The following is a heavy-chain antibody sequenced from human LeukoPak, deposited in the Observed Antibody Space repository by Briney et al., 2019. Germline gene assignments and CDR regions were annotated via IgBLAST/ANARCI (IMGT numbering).Heavy chain of an antibody. CDR3: AHLKVPYYNDNSCYLDY. D-gene: IGHD3-22*01. V-gene: IGHV2-5*01. J-gene: IGHJ4*02. CDR2: LYWYDDK. Sequence: CGPTLVKPAQTLTLTGTFSGFSPSTTGEGVGWIRQPPGKALEYHTPLYWYDDKRYSPSLKRRLTITNDTSNNQVVLTMTNLDPVDTATYYCAHLKVPYYNDNSCYLDYWGQGTLVTVSS. CDR1: GFSPSTTGEG.